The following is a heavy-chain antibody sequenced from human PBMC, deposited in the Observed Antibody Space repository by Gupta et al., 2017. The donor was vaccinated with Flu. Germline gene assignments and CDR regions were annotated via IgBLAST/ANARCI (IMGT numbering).Heavy chain of an antibody. CDR2: INPNSGGT. V-gene: IGHV1-2*02. D-gene: IGHD1-26*01. Sequence: QAQLVQSGAEVKKPGDSVKVSCKASGYTFTGYYMHWVRQAPGPGLEWMGWINPNSGGTNYAQKFQGRVTMTRDTSISTAYMELSRLRSDDTAVYYCARGLRGELITRKDYYYGMDVWGQGTTVTVSS. J-gene: IGHJ6*02. CDR1: GYTFTGYY. CDR3: ARGLRGELITRKDYYYGMDV.